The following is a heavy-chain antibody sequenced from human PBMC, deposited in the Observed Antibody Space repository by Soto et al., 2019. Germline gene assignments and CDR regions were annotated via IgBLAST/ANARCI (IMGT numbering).Heavy chain of an antibody. CDR3: ARGGTTGGFDL. J-gene: IGHJ4*02. D-gene: IGHD3-16*01. V-gene: IGHV3-30*19. CDR1: GFRFKSFV. Sequence: QVQLVESGGGVVQPGTSLRLSCAASGFRFKSFVMHWVRQAPGKGLEWVAFTSYDGNNKDYGDSVKGRFTVSRDNPQNTLHLPMDFLRPEDTALYYCARGGTTGGFDLWGQGTLVSVSS. CDR2: TSYDGNNK.